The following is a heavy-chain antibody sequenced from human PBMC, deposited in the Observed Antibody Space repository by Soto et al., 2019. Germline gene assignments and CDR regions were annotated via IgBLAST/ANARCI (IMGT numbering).Heavy chain of an antibody. J-gene: IGHJ4*02. V-gene: IGHV4-34*01. CDR1: GGSFSGYY. CDR2: INHSGST. Sequence: QVQLQQWGTGLLKPSETLSLTCAVYGGSFSGYYWTWIRQPPGTGLEWIGEINHSGSTNYNPSLKSPVTISVDTSTTQFSLKLTSVTAADTAVYDCARDKISGLFDYWGQGTLVTVSS. CDR3: ARDKISGLFDY.